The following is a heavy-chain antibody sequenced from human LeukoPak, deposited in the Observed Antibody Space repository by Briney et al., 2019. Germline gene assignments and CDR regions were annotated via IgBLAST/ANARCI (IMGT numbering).Heavy chain of an antibody. V-gene: IGHV4-30-4*01. CDR1: GGSISSGDYY. Sequence: SETLSLTCTVSGGSISSGDYYWRWIRQPPGKGLEWIAYIYYSGSTYYNPSLKSRVTISVDTSKNQFSLKLSSVTAADTAVYYCARLDSSGYSPIFDYWGQGTLVTVSS. D-gene: IGHD3-22*01. CDR3: ARLDSSGYSPIFDY. CDR2: IYYSGST. J-gene: IGHJ4*02.